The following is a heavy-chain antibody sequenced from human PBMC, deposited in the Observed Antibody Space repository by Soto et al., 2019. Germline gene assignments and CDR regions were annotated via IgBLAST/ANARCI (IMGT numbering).Heavy chain of an antibody. D-gene: IGHD3-9*01. CDR2: INAGNGNT. CDR3: ARAGSYYDILTGYDTGYYYYYYMDV. J-gene: IGHJ6*03. CDR1: GYTFTSYA. Sequence: ASVKVSCKASGYTFTSYAMHWVRQAPGQRLEWMGWINAGNGNTKYSQKFQGRVTITRDTSASTAYMELSSLRSEDTAVYYCARAGSYYDILTGYDTGYYYYYYMDVWGKGTTVTVSS. V-gene: IGHV1-3*01.